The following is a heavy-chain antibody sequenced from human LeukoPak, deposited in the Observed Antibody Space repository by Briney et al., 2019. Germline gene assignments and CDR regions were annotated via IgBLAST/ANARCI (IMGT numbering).Heavy chain of an antibody. CDR3: ARDLSSTSNWELDY. J-gene: IGHJ4*02. Sequence: ASVKVSCKASGYTFTGYFMHWVRQAPGQGLEWMGRTNPNSGDTNYAQNFQGRVTMTRDTSISTAYMELSRLRSDDTAVYYCARDLSSTSNWELDYWGQGTLVTASS. CDR1: GYTFTGYF. CDR2: TNPNSGDT. V-gene: IGHV1-2*06. D-gene: IGHD7-27*01.